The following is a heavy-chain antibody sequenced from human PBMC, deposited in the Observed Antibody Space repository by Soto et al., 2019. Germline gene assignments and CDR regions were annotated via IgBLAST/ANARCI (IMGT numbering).Heavy chain of an antibody. Sequence: PSETLSLTCAVYGGSFSGYYWSRIRQPPGKGLEWIGEINHSGSTNYNPSLKSRVTISGDTSKNQFSLKLSSVTAADTAVYYCARGWGSSHDNNWFDPWGQGTLVTVS. J-gene: IGHJ5*02. V-gene: IGHV4-34*01. CDR2: INHSGST. D-gene: IGHD6-13*01. CDR3: ARGWGSSHDNNWFDP. CDR1: GGSFSGYY.